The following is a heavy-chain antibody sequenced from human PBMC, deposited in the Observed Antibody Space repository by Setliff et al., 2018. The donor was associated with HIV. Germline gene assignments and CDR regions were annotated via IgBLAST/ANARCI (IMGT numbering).Heavy chain of an antibody. CDR3: ARSQGYFDWLSLGAFDY. Sequence: ASVKVSCKASGYSFSSFAMHWVRQAPGQRLEWMAWINAVNGNTKYSQKFQGRVTITKDTSASTAYMELSSLRSEDTAVYYCARSQGYFDWLSLGAFDYWGQGTLVTVSS. J-gene: IGHJ4*02. D-gene: IGHD3-9*01. CDR2: INAVNGNT. CDR1: GYSFSSFA. V-gene: IGHV1-3*01.